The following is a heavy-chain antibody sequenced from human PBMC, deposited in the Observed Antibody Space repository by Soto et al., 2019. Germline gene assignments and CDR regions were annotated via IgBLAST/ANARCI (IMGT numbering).Heavy chain of an antibody. V-gene: IGHV3-72*01. Sequence: EVQLVESGGGLVQPGGSLRLSCAAFGFTFSDHYMVWVRQAPGKGLEWVGRIRSKSYSFTTEYAPSVKGRFTISIDDSKNSLYLQMNSLQTDDTAVYYCSTLPRSGFYLDYWGQGTLVTVSS. J-gene: IGHJ4*02. CDR3: STLPRSGFYLDY. CDR1: GFTFSDHY. CDR2: IRSKSYSFTT. D-gene: IGHD3-3*01.